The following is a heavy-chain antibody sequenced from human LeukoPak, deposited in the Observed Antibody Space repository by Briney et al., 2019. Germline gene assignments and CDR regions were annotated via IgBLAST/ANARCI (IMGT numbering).Heavy chain of an antibody. Sequence: GESLKISCKGSGYSFSNYWIGWVRQMPGKGLEWMGIIYPGDSNTRYSPSFQGQVTISADKSINTAYLQWSSLKASDTAMYYCARRYDNTGYYVYWGQGTLVTVSS. CDR2: IYPGDSNT. CDR1: GYSFSNYW. D-gene: IGHD3-22*01. J-gene: IGHJ4*02. CDR3: ARRYDNTGYYVY. V-gene: IGHV5-51*01.